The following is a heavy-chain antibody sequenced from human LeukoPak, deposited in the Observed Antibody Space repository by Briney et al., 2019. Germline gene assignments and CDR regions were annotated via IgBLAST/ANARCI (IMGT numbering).Heavy chain of an antibody. CDR3: ARANRGDYFDY. Sequence: SETLSLTCTVSGGSISSSSYYWGWIRQPPGKGLEWIGSIYYSGSTYYNPSLKSRVTISVDTSKNQFSLKLSSVTAADTAVYYCARANRGDYFDYWGQGTLVTVSS. CDR1: GGSISSSSYY. J-gene: IGHJ4*02. CDR2: IYYSGST. D-gene: IGHD3-10*01. V-gene: IGHV4-39*01.